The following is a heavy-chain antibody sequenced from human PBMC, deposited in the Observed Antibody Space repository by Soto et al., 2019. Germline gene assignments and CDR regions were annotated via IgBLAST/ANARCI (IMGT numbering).Heavy chain of an antibody. Sequence: SQLMSQTCTVSDGSISRGASYCIWNRQHPGKGLEWIGYIYYSGSTYYNPSLKSRLSLFLHTSQNQFSLRLTSVTAADTVVYFFASLSYDYGRKYFDSWGHGTLVTVS. V-gene: IGHV4-31*02. D-gene: IGHD4-17*01. CDR3: ASLSYDYGRKYFDS. CDR1: DGSISRGASY. CDR2: IYYSGST. J-gene: IGHJ4*01.